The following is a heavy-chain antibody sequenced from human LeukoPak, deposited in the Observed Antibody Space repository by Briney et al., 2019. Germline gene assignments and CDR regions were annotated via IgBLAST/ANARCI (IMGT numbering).Heavy chain of an antibody. Sequence: SGGSLRLSCAASGFTFSSYAMSWVRQAPGKGLEWVSVISGSGGNTYYADSVKGRFTISRDNSKNTLYLQLNSLRVEDTAVYYCARGRPHGSDYWGQGTLVTVSS. CDR2: ISGSGGNT. V-gene: IGHV3-23*01. CDR3: ARGRPHGSDY. CDR1: GFTFSSYA. J-gene: IGHJ4*02. D-gene: IGHD2-15*01.